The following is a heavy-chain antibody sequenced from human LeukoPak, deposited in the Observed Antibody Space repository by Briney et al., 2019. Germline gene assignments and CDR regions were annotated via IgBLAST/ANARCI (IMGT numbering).Heavy chain of an antibody. J-gene: IGHJ4*02. V-gene: IGHV1-69*04. CDR3: ARGSRAPRGAYYFDY. D-gene: IGHD2-2*01. CDR2: IIPILGIA. CDR1: GGTFSSYA. Sequence: SVKVSCKASGGTFSSYAISWVRQAPGRGLEWMGRIIPILGIANYAQKFQGRVTITADKSTSTAYMELSSLRSEDTAVYYCARGSRAPRGAYYFDYWGQGTLVTVSS.